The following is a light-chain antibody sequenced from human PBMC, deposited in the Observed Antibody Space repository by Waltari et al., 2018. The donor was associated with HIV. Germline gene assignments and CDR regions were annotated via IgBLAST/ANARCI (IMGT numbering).Light chain of an antibody. J-gene: IGKJ3*01. CDR1: HRINTF. CDR2: GAY. CDR3: LQGYISPLT. Sequence: DIQMTQSRSSLSASVGNRVTYTCRTRHRINTFLNWDQMKPGKVPRLLIYGAYRLESGVPSRFSATGSGTDFSLTISSLQPEDFATYYCLQGYISPLTFGPGTKVDIK. V-gene: IGKV1-39*01.